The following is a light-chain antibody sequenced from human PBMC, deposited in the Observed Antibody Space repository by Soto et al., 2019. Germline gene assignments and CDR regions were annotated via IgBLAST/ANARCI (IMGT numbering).Light chain of an antibody. V-gene: IGLV1-44*01. J-gene: IGLJ3*02. CDR1: SSNVGSNT. CDR3: AVWDDNLNGPV. CDR2: YDD. Sequence: QSVLTQPPSVSGTPGQRVTISCSGSSSNVGSNTVHWYQQVPGTAPKLLIFYDDLLPSGVSDRFSASKSGTSASLAISGLQSDDEADYYCAVWDDNLNGPVFGGGTQLTVL.